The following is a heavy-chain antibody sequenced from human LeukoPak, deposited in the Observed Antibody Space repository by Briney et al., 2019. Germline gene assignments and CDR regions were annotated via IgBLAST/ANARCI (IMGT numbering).Heavy chain of an antibody. J-gene: IGHJ4*02. CDR1: AYTFTSYY. D-gene: IGHD5-24*01. CDR3: AREGDGYKKFDY. V-gene: IGHV1-46*01. Sequence: ASVKVSCKASAYTFTSYYIYWVRQAPGQGLEWLGLTNPTDDSTSYAQKFRGSGTVTRDASTSTGYMELSTLRSEYTAVYYCAREGDGYKKFDYWAQGILVTVSS. CDR2: TNPTDDST.